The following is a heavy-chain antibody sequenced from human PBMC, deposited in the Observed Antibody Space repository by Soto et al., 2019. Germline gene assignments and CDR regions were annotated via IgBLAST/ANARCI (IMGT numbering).Heavy chain of an antibody. CDR2: IYSGGST. CDR1: GFTVSSNY. D-gene: IGHD2-15*01. Sequence: EVQLVESGGGLIQPGGSLRLSCAASGFTVSSNYMSWVRQAPGKGLEWVSVIYSGGSTYYADSVKGRFTISRDNSKTTLYLQMNSLRDEDTAVYYCARDIGGSWYTAFDIWGQGTMVTVSS. CDR3: ARDIGGSWYTAFDI. J-gene: IGHJ3*02. V-gene: IGHV3-53*01.